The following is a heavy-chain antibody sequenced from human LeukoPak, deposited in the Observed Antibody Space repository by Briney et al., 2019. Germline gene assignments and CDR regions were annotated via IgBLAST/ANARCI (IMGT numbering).Heavy chain of an antibody. CDR1: GFTFSSYG. CDR2: ISYDGSNK. CDR3: ARDHPEEYYFDY. V-gene: IGHV3-30*03. Sequence: GGSLRLSCAASGFTFSSYGMHWVRQAPGKGLEWVAVISYDGSNKYYADSVKGRFTISRDNSTNTLYLQMNSLRAEDTAVYYCARDHPEEYYFDYWGQGTLVTVSS. D-gene: IGHD3-10*01. J-gene: IGHJ4*02.